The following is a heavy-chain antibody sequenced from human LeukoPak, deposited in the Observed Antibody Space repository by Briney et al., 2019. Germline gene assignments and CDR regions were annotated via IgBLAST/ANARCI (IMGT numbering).Heavy chain of an antibody. J-gene: IGHJ4*02. D-gene: IGHD5-18*01. V-gene: IGHV4-59*01. CDR3: ARGGTWIQLWKFDY. CDR2: IYYSGST. CDR1: GGSISSYY. Sequence: SETLSLTCTVSGGSISSYYWSWIRQPPGKGLEWIGYIYYSGSTNYNPSLKSRVTISVDTSKNQFSLKLSSVTAADTAVYYCARGGTWIQLWKFDYWGQGTLVTASS.